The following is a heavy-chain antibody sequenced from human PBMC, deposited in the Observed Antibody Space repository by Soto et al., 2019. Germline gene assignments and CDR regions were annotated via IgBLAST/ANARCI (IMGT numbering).Heavy chain of an antibody. V-gene: IGHV1-3*01. Sequence: ASVKVSCKASGYTFTSYAMHWVRQAPGQRLEWMGWINAGNGNTKYSQKFQGRVTITRDTSASTAYMELSSLRSEDTAVYYCAKGYSSSSFLYYYYKDVWGKGTTVTVSS. D-gene: IGHD6-6*01. J-gene: IGHJ6*03. CDR2: INAGNGNT. CDR3: AKGYSSSSFLYYYYKDV. CDR1: GYTFTSYA.